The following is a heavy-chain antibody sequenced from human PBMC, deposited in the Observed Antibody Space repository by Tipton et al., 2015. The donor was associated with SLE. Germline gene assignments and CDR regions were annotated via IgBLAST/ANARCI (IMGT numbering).Heavy chain of an antibody. V-gene: IGHV4-38-2*01. J-gene: IGHJ5*02. CDR1: GYSISSGYY. Sequence: GLVKPSETLSLKCAVSGYSISSGYYWGWIRQPPGKGLEWIGSIYHSGSTYYNPSLKSRVTISVDTSKNQFSLKLSSVTAADTAVYYCARGVWSGNWFDPWGQGTLVTVSS. D-gene: IGHD1-26*01. CDR3: ARGVWSGNWFDP. CDR2: IYHSGST.